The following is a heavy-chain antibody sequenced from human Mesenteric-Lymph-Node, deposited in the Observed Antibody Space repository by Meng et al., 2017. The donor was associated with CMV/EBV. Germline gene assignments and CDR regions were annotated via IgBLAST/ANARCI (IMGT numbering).Heavy chain of an antibody. J-gene: IGHJ5*02. CDR2: TYYRSKWYN. D-gene: IGHD2-21*01. V-gene: IGHV6-1*01. Sequence: AISGDSISNNGAAWNWIRQSPSRGLEWLGRTYYRSKWYNEYAVSVKSRITINPDTSKNQFSLQLNSVTPEDTAVYYCSREYSSRLDPWGQGTPVTVSS. CDR3: SREYSSRLDP. CDR1: GDSISNNGAA.